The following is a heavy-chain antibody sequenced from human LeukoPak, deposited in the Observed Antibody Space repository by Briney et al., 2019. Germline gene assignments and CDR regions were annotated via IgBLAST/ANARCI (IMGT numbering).Heavy chain of an antibody. CDR1: GFTFRSYW. CDR3: ARDRTLAAILN. V-gene: IGHV3-7*05. J-gene: IGHJ4*02. CDR2: INQDGSEK. D-gene: IGHD2-15*01. Sequence: GGSLRLSCAASGFTFRSYWMSWVRQAPGKGLEWVANINQDGSEKYYVDSAKGRFTISRDNTKNSLYLQMKSLRGEDTAVYYCARDRTLAAILNWGQRTLVTVSS.